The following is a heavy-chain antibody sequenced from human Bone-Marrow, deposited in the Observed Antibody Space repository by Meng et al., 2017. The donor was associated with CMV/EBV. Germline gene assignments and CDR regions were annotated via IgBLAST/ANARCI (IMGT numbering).Heavy chain of an antibody. D-gene: IGHD2-2*01. V-gene: IGHV3-48*03. CDR2: ISSSGTTK. J-gene: IGHJ6*02. Sequence: GESLKISCEASGFTFSSYEMNWVRQAPGEGLEWVAYISSSGTTKYCADSVKGRFTISRDNAKNSLYLQMNSLRAEDTAVYYCARGYCSSTSCYFWVDVWGQGTTVTVSS. CDR3: ARGYCSSTSCYFWVDV. CDR1: GFTFSSYE.